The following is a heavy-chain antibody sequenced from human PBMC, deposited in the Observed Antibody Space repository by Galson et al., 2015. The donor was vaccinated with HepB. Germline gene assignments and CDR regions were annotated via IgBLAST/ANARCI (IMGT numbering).Heavy chain of an antibody. CDR1: GFTFSSYA. CDR3: ARDGTEQQLVGGPDY. CDR2: ISYDGSNK. J-gene: IGHJ4*02. D-gene: IGHD6-13*01. Sequence: SLRLSCAASGFTFSSYAMHWVRQAPGKGLEWVAVISYDGSNKYYADSVKGRFTISRDNSKNTLYLQMNSLRAEDTAVYYCARDGTEQQLVGGPDYWGQGTLVTVSS. V-gene: IGHV3-30*04.